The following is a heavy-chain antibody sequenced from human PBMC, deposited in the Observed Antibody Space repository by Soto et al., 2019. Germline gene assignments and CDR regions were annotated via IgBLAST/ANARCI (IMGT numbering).Heavy chain of an antibody. Sequence: ETLSLTCTVSGGSISSSSYYWGWIRQPPGKGLEWNGSIYYSGSTYYNPSLKSRVTISVDTSKNQFSLKLSSVTAADTAVYYCARQAGRITIFGPYYYYGMDVWGQGTTVTVSS. CDR1: GGSISSSSYY. J-gene: IGHJ6*02. CDR2: IYYSGST. D-gene: IGHD3-3*01. V-gene: IGHV4-39*01. CDR3: ARQAGRITIFGPYYYYGMDV.